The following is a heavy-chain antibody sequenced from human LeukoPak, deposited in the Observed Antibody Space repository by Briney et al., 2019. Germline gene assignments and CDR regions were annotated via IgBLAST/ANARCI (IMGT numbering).Heavy chain of an antibody. CDR3: ARASNYCSGGSCYPPFSYYYYYMDV. V-gene: IGHV1-2*06. D-gene: IGHD2-15*01. J-gene: IGHJ6*03. CDR2: INPNSGGT. CDR1: GYTFTGYY. Sequence: ASVKVSCKASGYTFTGYYMHWVRQAPGQGLEWMGRINPNSGGTNYAQKLQGRVTMTTDTSTSTAYMELRSLRSDDTAVYYCARASNYCSGGSCYPPFSYYYYYMDVWGKGTTVTVSS.